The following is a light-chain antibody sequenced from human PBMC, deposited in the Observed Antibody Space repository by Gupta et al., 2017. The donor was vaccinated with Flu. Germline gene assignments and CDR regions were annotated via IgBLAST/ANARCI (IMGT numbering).Light chain of an antibody. Sequence: GQTDSITGSGDKLGDKYACWYQQKPGQAPVLVIYQDSKRPSGIPERFSGSNSETTATVTISRTQARDEADYYCQAWDSSTADVVFGGGTKLTVL. CDR3: QAWDSSTADVV. V-gene: IGLV3-1*01. CDR2: QDS. J-gene: IGLJ2*01. CDR1: KLGDKY.